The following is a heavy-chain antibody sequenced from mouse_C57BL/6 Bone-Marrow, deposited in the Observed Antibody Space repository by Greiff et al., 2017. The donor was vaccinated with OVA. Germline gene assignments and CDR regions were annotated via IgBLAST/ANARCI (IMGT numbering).Heavy chain of an antibody. Sequence: QVQLQQPGAELVKPGASVKLSCKASGYTFTSYWMQWVKQRPGQGLEWIGEIDPSDSYTNYNQKFKGKATLTVDTSSSTAYMPLSSLTSEDSAVYYCARRKLGDYFDYWGQGTTLTVSS. D-gene: IGHD4-1*01. CDR3: ARRKLGDYFDY. V-gene: IGHV1-50*01. J-gene: IGHJ2*01. CDR1: GYTFTSYW. CDR2: IDPSDSYT.